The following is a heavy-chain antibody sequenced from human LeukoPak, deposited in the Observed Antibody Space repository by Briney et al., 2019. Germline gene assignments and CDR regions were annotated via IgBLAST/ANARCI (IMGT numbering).Heavy chain of an antibody. CDR1: GYTFTGYD. J-gene: IGHJ3*02. Sequence: ASVKVSCKASGYTFTGYDINWVRQATGQGLEWMGWMNPNSGNTGYAQKFQGRVTMTRNTSISTAYMELSSLRSEDTAVYYCARRIVGATSSAFDIWGQGTMVTVSS. V-gene: IGHV1-8*01. CDR2: MNPNSGNT. CDR3: ARRIVGATSSAFDI. D-gene: IGHD1-26*01.